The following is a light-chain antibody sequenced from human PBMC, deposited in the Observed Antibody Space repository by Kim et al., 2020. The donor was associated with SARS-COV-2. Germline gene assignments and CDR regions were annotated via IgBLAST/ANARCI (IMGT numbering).Light chain of an antibody. CDR2: GAS. Sequence: SPGESATLSCRASQSVRSDSLAWYQQRPGQAPRLLIYGASTRATGVPDRFNGGGSGTDFTLTLTTLEPEDFAVYYCQQYGDFVLTFGGGTKVDIK. J-gene: IGKJ4*01. V-gene: IGKV3-20*01. CDR3: QQYGDFVLT. CDR1: QSVRSDS.